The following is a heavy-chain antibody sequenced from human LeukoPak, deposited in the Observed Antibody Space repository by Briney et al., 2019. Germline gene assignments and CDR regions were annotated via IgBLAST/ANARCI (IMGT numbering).Heavy chain of an antibody. CDR2: ISGSGGST. CDR3: AKVREAGVVPKGFDY. Sequence: GGSLRLSCAASGFAFSSYAMSWVRQAPGKGLEWVSAISGSGGSTYYADSVKGRFTISRDNSKNTLYLQMNSLRAEDTAVYYCAKVREAGVVPKGFDYWGQGTLVTVSS. V-gene: IGHV3-23*01. J-gene: IGHJ4*02. D-gene: IGHD3-3*01. CDR1: GFAFSSYA.